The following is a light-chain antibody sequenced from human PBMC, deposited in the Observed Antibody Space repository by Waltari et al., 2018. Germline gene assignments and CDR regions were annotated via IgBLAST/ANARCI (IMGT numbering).Light chain of an antibody. J-gene: IGKJ2*01. CDR2: GAS. Sequence: EMVLTQSPGTLSLYPGERAPLSCRASQSVTSSYIAWYQQKPGQAPRLLIYGASSGATGVPDRFSGSGSGTDFILTISTLEPEDFAVYYCQQYDSSRGMYTFGQGTKLEI. CDR3: QQYDSSRGMYT. V-gene: IGKV3-20*01. CDR1: QSVTSSY.